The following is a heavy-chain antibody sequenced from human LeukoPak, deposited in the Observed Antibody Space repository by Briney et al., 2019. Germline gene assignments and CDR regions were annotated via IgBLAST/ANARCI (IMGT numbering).Heavy chain of an antibody. CDR2: IYPGDSDT. CDR1: GSSFTSYW. Sequence: GESLKISCKGSGSSFTSYWIGWVRQMPGKGLEWMGIIYPGDSDTRYSPSFQGQVTISADKSSSTAYLQWSSLKASDTAMYYCARHLLWFGEDHYYMDVWGKGTTVTISS. D-gene: IGHD3-10*01. CDR3: ARHLLWFGEDHYYMDV. V-gene: IGHV5-51*01. J-gene: IGHJ6*03.